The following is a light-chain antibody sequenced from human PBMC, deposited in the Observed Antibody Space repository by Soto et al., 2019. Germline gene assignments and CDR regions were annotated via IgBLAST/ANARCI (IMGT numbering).Light chain of an antibody. CDR3: QQYGSSPQVT. CDR1: QGVSSSY. V-gene: IGKV3-20*01. J-gene: IGKJ5*01. Sequence: EIVVTQSPGTLSLSPGERATISCRASQGVSSSYLSWYQQKPGQAPRLLIYGASIRATGIPERFSGSGSGTDFSLTISRLEPEDVVGFYCQQYGSSPQVTFGQGTRLEIK. CDR2: GAS.